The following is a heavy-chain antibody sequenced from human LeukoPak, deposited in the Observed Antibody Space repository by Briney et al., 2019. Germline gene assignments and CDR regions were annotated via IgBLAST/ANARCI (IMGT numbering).Heavy chain of an antibody. CDR1: GYTFTSFG. J-gene: IGHJ4*02. CDR2: IIPIFGTA. Sequence: GASVKVSCKASGYTFTSFGISWVRQAPGQGLEWMGRIIPIFGTANYAQKFQGRVTITTDESTSTAYMELSSLRSEDTAVYYCARDKEVSYDSSGYYRTPFDYWGQGTLVTVSS. V-gene: IGHV1-69*05. CDR3: ARDKEVSYDSSGYYRTPFDY. D-gene: IGHD3-22*01.